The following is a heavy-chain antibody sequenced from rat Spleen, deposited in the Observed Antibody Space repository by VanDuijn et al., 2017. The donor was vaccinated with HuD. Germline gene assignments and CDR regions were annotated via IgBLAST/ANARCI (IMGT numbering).Heavy chain of an antibody. Sequence: EVQLVESGGGLMQPGRSLKLSCAASGFTFSNYDMAWVRQAPTKGLEWIASISTGGDITYYQDSVKGRFTVSRDDANNTHYLHMDSLRSEDTATYYCTIHGGLRNWFDSWGQGSLVTVSS. CDR1: GFTFSNYD. D-gene: IGHD1-11*01. V-gene: IGHV5S13*01. CDR2: ISTGGDIT. J-gene: IGHJ3*01. CDR3: TIHGGLRNWFDS.